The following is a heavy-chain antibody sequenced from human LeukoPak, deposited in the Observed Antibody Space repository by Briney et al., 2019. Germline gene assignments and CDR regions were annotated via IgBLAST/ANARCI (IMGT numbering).Heavy chain of an antibody. CDR3: ARSRPHCSSTSCHGSKSSWFDP. CDR1: GGSFSGYY. V-gene: IGHV4-34*01. CDR2: INHSGST. D-gene: IGHD2-2*01. Sequence: SETLSLTCAVYGGSFSGYYWSWLRQPPGKGLEWIGEINHSGSTNYNPSLKSRVTISVDTSKNQFSLKLSSVTAADTAVYYCARSRPHCSSTSCHGSKSSWFDPWGQGTLVTVSS. J-gene: IGHJ5*02.